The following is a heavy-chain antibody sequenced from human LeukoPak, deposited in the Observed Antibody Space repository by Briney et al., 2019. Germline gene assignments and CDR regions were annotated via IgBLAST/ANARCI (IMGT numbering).Heavy chain of an antibody. Sequence: PGGSLRLSCAASGFTFNDHAMYWVRQAPGKGLEGVSGINWNSDNIGYADSVKGRFTVSRDASNNSLFPQMNSLRTEDTALYYCARASYYYDTTGLGAVDIWGQGTMVTVSS. J-gene: IGHJ3*02. CDR3: ARASYYYDTTGLGAVDI. D-gene: IGHD3-22*01. CDR1: GFTFNDHA. CDR2: INWNSDNI. V-gene: IGHV3-9*01.